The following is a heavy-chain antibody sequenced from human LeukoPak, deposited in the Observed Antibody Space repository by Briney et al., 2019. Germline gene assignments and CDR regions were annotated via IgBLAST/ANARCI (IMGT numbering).Heavy chain of an antibody. Sequence: PGGSLRLSCVASGFTFSSYEMNWVRQAPGKGLEWISYISGSGSSIHYADSVKGRFTISRDNARNSLYLQMNSLRAEDTAVYYCARDQRYDFWSGFYAVDYWGQGTLLTVSS. V-gene: IGHV3-48*03. D-gene: IGHD3-3*01. J-gene: IGHJ4*02. CDR2: ISGSGSSI. CDR1: GFTFSSYE. CDR3: ARDQRYDFWSGFYAVDY.